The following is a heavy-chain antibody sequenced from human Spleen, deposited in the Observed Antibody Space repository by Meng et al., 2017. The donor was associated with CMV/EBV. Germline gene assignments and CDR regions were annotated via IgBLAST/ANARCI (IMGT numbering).Heavy chain of an antibody. CDR3: TRRTLPFEV. Sequence: VQLRQWGAGLLNPSETLSLTCAVEGGSLSGYYWGWIRQSPGKGLEWIGEINDIGDTNYNPSLKSRVTISVDTSKNRFSLKLSSVTAADRAVYYCTRRTLPFEVWGQGTLVTVSS. D-gene: IGHD1-14*01. J-gene: IGHJ4*02. V-gene: IGHV4-34*01. CDR1: GGSLSGYY. CDR2: INDIGDT.